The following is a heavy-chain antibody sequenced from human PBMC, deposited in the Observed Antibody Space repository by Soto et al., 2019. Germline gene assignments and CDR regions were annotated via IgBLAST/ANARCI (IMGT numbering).Heavy chain of an antibody. V-gene: IGHV4-31*03. CDR2: IYYSGST. CDR1: GGSISSGGYY. Sequence: SETLSLTCTVSGGSISSGGYYWSWIRQHPGKGLERIGYIYYSGSTYYNPSLKSRVTISVDTSKNQFSLKLSSVTAADTAVYYCARGRSITIFGVVPPLFDYWGQGTLVTVSS. CDR3: ARGRSITIFGVVPPLFDY. J-gene: IGHJ4*02. D-gene: IGHD3-3*01.